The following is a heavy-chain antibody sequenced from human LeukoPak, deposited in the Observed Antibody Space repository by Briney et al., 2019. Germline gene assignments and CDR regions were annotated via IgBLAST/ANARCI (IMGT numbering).Heavy chain of an antibody. J-gene: IGHJ4*02. CDR1: GGTFSSYG. CDR3: AKVGLPYYYFDY. CDR2: IIPIFGTA. D-gene: IGHD3-16*01. V-gene: IGHV1-69*13. Sequence: SVKVSCEASGGTFSSYGITWVRQAPGQGLEWMGGIIPIFGTANSAQRFQGRVTLTADESTSTAYMDLSSLRSEDTAMYYCAKVGLPYYYFDYWGQGTLVTVSS.